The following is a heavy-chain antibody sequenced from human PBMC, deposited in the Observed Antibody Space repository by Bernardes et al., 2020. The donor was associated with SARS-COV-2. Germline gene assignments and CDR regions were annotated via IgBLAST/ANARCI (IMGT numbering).Heavy chain of an antibody. V-gene: IGHV4-39*01. Sequence: SETLSLTCTVSGGSISSSSYYWGLIRQPPGKGLEWIGSIYYSGSTYYNPSPKSRVTISVDTSKNQFSLKLSSVTAADTAVYYCARHPQWLVRYWYFDLWGRGTLVTVSS. CDR3: ARHPQWLVRYWYFDL. CDR1: GGSISSSSYY. CDR2: IYYSGST. D-gene: IGHD6-19*01. J-gene: IGHJ2*01.